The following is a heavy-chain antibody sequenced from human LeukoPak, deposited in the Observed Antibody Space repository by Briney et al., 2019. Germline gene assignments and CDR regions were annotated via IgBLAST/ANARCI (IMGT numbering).Heavy chain of an antibody. D-gene: IGHD2-15*01. CDR2: IHTSGST. CDR1: GVSISSHY. V-gene: IGHV4-4*07. CDR3: ARDWRYCSVGSCSYYFDY. J-gene: IGHJ4*02. Sequence: PSETLSLTCSVSGVSISSHYWSWIRQPAGEGLEWIGRIHTSGSTNYNPSLNSRVTISVDKSKNHLSLNLSSVTAADTAFYYCARDWRYCSVGSCSYYFDYWGQGALVTVSS.